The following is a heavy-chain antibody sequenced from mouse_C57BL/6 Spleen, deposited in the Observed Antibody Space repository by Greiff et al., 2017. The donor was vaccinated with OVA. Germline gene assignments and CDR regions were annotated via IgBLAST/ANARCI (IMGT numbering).Heavy chain of an antibody. V-gene: IGHV5-4*01. D-gene: IGHD2-1*01. CDR2: ISDGGSYT. Sequence: EVQGVESGGGLVKPGGSLKLSCAASGFTFSSYAMSWVRQTPEKRLEWVATISDGGSYTYYPDNVKGRFTISRDNAKNNLYLQMSHLKSEDTAMYYCARDGNSGYFDVWGTGTTVTVSS. J-gene: IGHJ1*03. CDR1: GFTFSSYA. CDR3: ARDGNSGYFDV.